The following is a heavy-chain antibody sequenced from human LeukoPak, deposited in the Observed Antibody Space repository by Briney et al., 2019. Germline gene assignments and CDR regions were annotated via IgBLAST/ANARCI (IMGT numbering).Heavy chain of an antibody. D-gene: IGHD3-10*01. Sequence: GGTLRLSCAASGFTFSSCGLSWIRQAPGKGLEWVANINQGGTEKHYVDSVKGRFTISRDNAKNSLSLQMNSLRDEDTAVYYCAKVAKYYYGSETYYFFEHWGQGTPVTASS. CDR3: AKVAKYYYGSETYYFFEH. J-gene: IGHJ4*02. V-gene: IGHV3-7*01. CDR2: INQGGTEK. CDR1: GFTFSSCG.